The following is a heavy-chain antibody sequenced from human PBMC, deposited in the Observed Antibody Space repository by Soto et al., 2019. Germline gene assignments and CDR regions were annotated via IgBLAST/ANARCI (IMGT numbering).Heavy chain of an antibody. CDR3: ARGSVSPGYFDY. CDR1: GYTFTSYA. J-gene: IGHJ4*02. V-gene: IGHV1-3*01. CDR2: INAGNGNT. Sequence: GASVKVSCKASGYTFTSYAMHWVRQAPGQRLEWMGWINAGNGNTKYSQKFQGRVTITRDTSASTAYMELSSLSSDDTAVYYCARGSVSPGYFDYWGQGTLVTVYS.